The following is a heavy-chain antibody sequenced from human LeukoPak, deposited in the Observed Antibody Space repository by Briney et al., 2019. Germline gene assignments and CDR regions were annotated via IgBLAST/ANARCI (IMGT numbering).Heavy chain of an antibody. CDR2: IKQDESEK. D-gene: IGHD5-12*01. Sequence: GGSLRLSCATSGFTFSTYWMSWVRQAPGKGLEWVANIKQDESEKYYVDSVKGRFTISRDNAKNSLYLQMNSLRAEDTAVYYCARFAIVPTMRAVDYWGQGTLVTVSS. CDR1: GFTFSTYW. J-gene: IGHJ4*02. CDR3: ARFAIVPTMRAVDY. V-gene: IGHV3-7*01.